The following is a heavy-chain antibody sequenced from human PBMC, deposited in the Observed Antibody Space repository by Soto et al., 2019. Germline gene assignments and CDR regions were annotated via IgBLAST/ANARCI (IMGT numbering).Heavy chain of an antibody. Sequence: EAQLLESGGGMIKPGGSLRLSCAASGFTFSRYAMSWVRQAPGKGLEWVSGISGSGYNIYYGDSMEGRFTISRDNSKNTLYLQMSRLTVDDTAIYYCAKDPYSNFGNWCDSCGEGTLVTVAS. CDR1: GFTFSRYA. CDR2: ISGSGYNI. CDR3: AKDPYSNFGNWCDS. D-gene: IGHD4-4*01. J-gene: IGHJ5*01. V-gene: IGHV3-23*02.